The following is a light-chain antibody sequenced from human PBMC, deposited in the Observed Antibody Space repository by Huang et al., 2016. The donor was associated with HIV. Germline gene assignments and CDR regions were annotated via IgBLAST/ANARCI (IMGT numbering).Light chain of an antibody. V-gene: IGKV1-33*01. Sequence: DIQMTQSPFSLSASVGDRVTITCQASQDINNYLNWYQQKPGKAPRLLIYDASNLETGVPSRFSGSGSGADFTFTISSLQPEDFATYFCQHFDDYPYTFGQGTKLEIK. CDR2: DAS. CDR3: QHFDDYPYT. CDR1: QDINNY. J-gene: IGKJ2*01.